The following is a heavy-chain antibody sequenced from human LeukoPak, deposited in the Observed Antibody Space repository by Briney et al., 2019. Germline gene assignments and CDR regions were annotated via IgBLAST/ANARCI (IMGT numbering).Heavy chain of an antibody. D-gene: IGHD2-15*01. CDR2: ISSSGSTI. Sequence: GGSLRLSCAASGFTFSDYYMSWIRQAPGKGLEWVSYISSSGSTIYYADSVKGRFTISRDNAKNSLYLQMNSLRAEDTAVYYCAKADIVVVVAATLDYWGQGTLVTVSS. CDR3: AKADIVVVVAATLDY. V-gene: IGHV3-11*01. CDR1: GFTFSDYY. J-gene: IGHJ4*02.